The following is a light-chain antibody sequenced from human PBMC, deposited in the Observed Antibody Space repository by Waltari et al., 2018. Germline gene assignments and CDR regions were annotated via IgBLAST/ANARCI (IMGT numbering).Light chain of an antibody. CDR3: HQYDRSPPFT. Sequence: EIVLTQSPGALSLSPGERVTLSCRANASISSGYFAWFQQKPGQPPRLLIYGASRRAAGIPDRFSGGGSGADYTLTISRLEPEDFAVYYCHQYDRSPPFTFGQGTRL. CDR2: GAS. CDR1: ASISSGY. J-gene: IGKJ5*01. V-gene: IGKV3-20*01.